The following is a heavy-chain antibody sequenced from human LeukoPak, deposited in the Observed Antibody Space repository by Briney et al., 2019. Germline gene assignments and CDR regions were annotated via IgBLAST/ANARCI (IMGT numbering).Heavy chain of an antibody. CDR3: ARIHGEWLGYYYYYMDV. D-gene: IGHD6-19*01. CDR1: GGSISSSSYY. CDR2: IYYSGST. Sequence: PSETLSLTCTVSGGSISSSSYYWSWIRQPPGKGLEWIGYIYYSGSTNYNPSLKSRVTISVDTSKNQFSLKLSSVTAADTAVYYCARIHGEWLGYYYYYMDVWGKGTTVTVSS. J-gene: IGHJ6*03. V-gene: IGHV4-61*01.